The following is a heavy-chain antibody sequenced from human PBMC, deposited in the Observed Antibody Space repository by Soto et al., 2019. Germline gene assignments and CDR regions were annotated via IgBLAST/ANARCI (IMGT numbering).Heavy chain of an antibody. V-gene: IGHV3-33*01. J-gene: IGHJ6*02. CDR3: AREVRPNPVYYYYYGMDV. Sequence: QVQLVESGGGVVQPGRSLRLSCAASGFTFSSYGMHWVRQAPGKGLEWVAVIWYDGSNKYYADTVKGRFTISRDNSKNTLYLQMNSLRPEDTAVYYSAREVRPNPVYYYYYGMDVWGQGTTVTVSS. CDR2: IWYDGSNK. D-gene: IGHD2-21*01. CDR1: GFTFSSYG.